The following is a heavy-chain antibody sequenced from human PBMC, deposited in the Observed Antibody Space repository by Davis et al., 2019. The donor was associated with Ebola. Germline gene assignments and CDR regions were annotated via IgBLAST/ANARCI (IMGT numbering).Heavy chain of an antibody. J-gene: IGHJ4*02. Sequence: ASVKVSCKASGYTFTGHYIHWVRQAPGQGLEWMGWVNPNAGNTKYAQNFQGRVTMTSDTSTTTAYMELTGLRSDDTAVYYCARDHWWFRESNQAYWGQGTLVTVSS. CDR3: ARDHWWFRESNQAY. D-gene: IGHD3-10*01. V-gene: IGHV1-2*02. CDR1: GYTFTGHY. CDR2: VNPNAGNT.